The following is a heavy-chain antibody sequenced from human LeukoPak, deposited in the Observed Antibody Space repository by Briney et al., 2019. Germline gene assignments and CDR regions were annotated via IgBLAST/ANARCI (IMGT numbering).Heavy chain of an antibody. Sequence: SETLSLTCTVSGGSISSGDYYWSWIRQPPGKGLEWIGYIYYSGSTYYNPSLKSRVTISVDTSKNQFSLKLSSVTAADTAVYYCARDSDYSNYLVWGQGTLVTVSS. CDR2: IYYSGST. V-gene: IGHV4-30-4*08. CDR1: GGSISSGDYY. D-gene: IGHD4-11*01. CDR3: ARDSDYSNYLV. J-gene: IGHJ4*02.